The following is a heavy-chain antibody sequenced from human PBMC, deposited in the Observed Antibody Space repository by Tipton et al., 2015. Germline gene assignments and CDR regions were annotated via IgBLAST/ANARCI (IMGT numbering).Heavy chain of an antibody. J-gene: IGHJ4*02. V-gene: IGHV4-34*01. D-gene: IGHD2-21*02. CDR2: INHSGRT. CDR1: GGSFTGYY. Sequence: TLSLTCDVYGGSFTGYYGTWIRQPPGKGLEWIGEINHSGRTDYTPSLKSRVTMSRHTSKNQFSLKLSSVTAADTAVYYCASPSLPHDRGDYYFQSWGQGSLVTVSS. CDR3: ASPSLPHDRGDYYFQS.